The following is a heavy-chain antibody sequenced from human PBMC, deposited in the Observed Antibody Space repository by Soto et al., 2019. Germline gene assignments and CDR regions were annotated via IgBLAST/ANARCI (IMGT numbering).Heavy chain of an antibody. CDR3: AKDRILGFRKFDY. V-gene: IGHV3-23*01. D-gene: IGHD2-2*03. CDR2: ITDTSAAT. CDR1: GFSFNSSG. Sequence: GGSLRLSCAASGFSFNSSGMTWVRQAPGKGLEWVSSITDTSAATYYADSVKGRFTVSRDNSKSTLYLQLNSLRAEDTAVYYCAKDRILGFRKFDYWGQGTLVTVSS. J-gene: IGHJ4*02.